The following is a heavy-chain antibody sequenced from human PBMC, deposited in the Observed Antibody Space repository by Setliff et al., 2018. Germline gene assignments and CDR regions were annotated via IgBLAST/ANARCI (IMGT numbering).Heavy chain of an antibody. Sequence: PSETLSLTCTVSGGSINSMSYYWGWIRQPPGKGLEWIGSIYHSGSSYYNPSLRSRATISVDTSKNQFSLILRSVTAADTAVYYCARYIPSAGCFDPWGQGALVTVSS. CDR2: IYHSGSS. J-gene: IGHJ5*02. CDR3: ARYIPSAGCFDP. V-gene: IGHV4-39*07. CDR1: GGSINSMSYY. D-gene: IGHD2-21*01.